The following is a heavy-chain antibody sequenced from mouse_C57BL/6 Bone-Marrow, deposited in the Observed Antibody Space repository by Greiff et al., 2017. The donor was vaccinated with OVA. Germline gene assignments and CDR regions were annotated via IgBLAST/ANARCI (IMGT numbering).Heavy chain of an antibody. CDR1: GYTFTSYN. Sequence: LQQSGAELVRPGASVKMSCKASGYTFTSYNMHWVKQTPRQGLEWIGAIYPGNGDTSYNQKFKGKATLTVDKSSSTAYMQLSSLTSEDSAVYFCARQTSYYGSYAMDYWGQGTSVTVSS. J-gene: IGHJ4*01. CDR2: IYPGNGDT. CDR3: ARQTSYYGSYAMDY. D-gene: IGHD1-1*01. V-gene: IGHV1-12*01.